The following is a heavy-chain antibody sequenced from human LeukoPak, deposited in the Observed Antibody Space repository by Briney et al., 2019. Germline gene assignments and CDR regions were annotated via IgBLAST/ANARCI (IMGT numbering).Heavy chain of an antibody. J-gene: IGHJ4*02. Sequence: KAGESLKISCKGFGYRFTSYWIGWVRRMPGKGLEWMGIIDPGDSDTRYSPSFQGQVMISADKSITTAYLQWSSLKASDTAMYYCARQLNSGYDSGSFDYWGQGTLVTVSS. D-gene: IGHD5-12*01. CDR3: ARQLNSGYDSGSFDY. CDR2: IDPGDSDT. V-gene: IGHV5-51*01. CDR1: GYRFTSYW.